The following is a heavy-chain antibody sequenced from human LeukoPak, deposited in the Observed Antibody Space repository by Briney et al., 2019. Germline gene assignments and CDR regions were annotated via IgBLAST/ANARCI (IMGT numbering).Heavy chain of an antibody. Sequence: GGSLRLSCPSPGFLFTKAWLKWVRPGPGKGLEWLGRIRSGGAREYAAPAQGRFTISRDDSRNTVYLEMNNLDTDDTAVYFCAVDTPVIDAQIDYWGQGTLVTVSS. V-gene: IGHV3-15*01. CDR3: AVDTPVIDAQIDY. CDR1: GFLFTKAW. D-gene: IGHD3-16*02. J-gene: IGHJ4*02. CDR2: IRSGGAR.